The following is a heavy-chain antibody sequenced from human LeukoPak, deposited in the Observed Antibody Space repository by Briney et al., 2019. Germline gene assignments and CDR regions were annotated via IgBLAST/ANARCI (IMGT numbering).Heavy chain of an antibody. D-gene: IGHD4-17*01. V-gene: IGHV1-18*01. Sequence: ASVKVSCKASGYTFTSYGISWVRQAPGQGLEWMEWISAYNGNTNYAQKLQGRVTMTTDTSTSAAYMELRSLRSDDKAVYYCARGKQTWVYGDYPDYWGQGTLVTVSS. CDR1: GYTFTSYG. CDR3: ARGKQTWVYGDYPDY. J-gene: IGHJ4*02. CDR2: ISAYNGNT.